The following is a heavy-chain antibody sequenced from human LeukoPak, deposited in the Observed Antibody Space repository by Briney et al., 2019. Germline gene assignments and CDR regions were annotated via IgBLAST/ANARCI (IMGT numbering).Heavy chain of an antibody. CDR3: ARAGEGVTLDY. V-gene: IGHV4-59*01. D-gene: IGHD3-10*01. J-gene: IGHJ4*02. CDR1: GGSISSYY. CDR2: IYYSGST. Sequence: PSETLSLTCTVSGGSISSYYWSWIRQPPGKGLEWIGYIYYSGSTNYNPSLKSRVTISVDTSKNQFSLKLSFVTAADTAVYYCARAGEGVTLDYWGQGTLVTVSS.